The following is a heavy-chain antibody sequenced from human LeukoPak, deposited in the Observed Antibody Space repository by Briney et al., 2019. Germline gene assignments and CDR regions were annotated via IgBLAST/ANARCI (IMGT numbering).Heavy chain of an antibody. V-gene: IGHV3-73*01. Sequence: GGSLRLSCAASGFTFSGSAMHWVRQASGKGLEWVGRIRSKANSYATAYAASVKGRFTTSRDDSKNTAYLQMNSLKTEDTAVYYCTRHTAMVLTWGQGTLVTVSS. J-gene: IGHJ4*02. CDR3: TRHTAMVLT. CDR2: IRSKANSYAT. CDR1: GFTFSGSA. D-gene: IGHD5-18*01.